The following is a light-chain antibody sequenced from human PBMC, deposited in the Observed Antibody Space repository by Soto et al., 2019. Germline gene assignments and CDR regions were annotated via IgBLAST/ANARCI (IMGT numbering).Light chain of an antibody. CDR3: AAWDDSLNAVV. CDR1: SSNIGSNT. Sequence: QPVLTQPPSASGTPGQRVTISCSGSSSNIGSNTVNWYQQLPGTAPKLLIYSNNQRPSGVPDRFSGSKSGTSASLAISGLQSEGEADYYCAAWDDSLNAVVFGGGTKLTVL. V-gene: IGLV1-44*01. CDR2: SNN. J-gene: IGLJ2*01.